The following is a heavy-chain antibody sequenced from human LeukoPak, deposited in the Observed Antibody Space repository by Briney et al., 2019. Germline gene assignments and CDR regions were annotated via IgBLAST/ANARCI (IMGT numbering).Heavy chain of an antibody. Sequence: GGSLRLSCAASGFTFSDYYMSWIRQAPGKGLEWVSYISSSGSTIYYADSVKGRFTISRDNAKNSLYLQMNSLRAEDTAVYYCARTYSSSWYYFDYWGQGTLVTVSS. CDR2: ISSSGSTI. J-gene: IGHJ4*02. D-gene: IGHD6-13*01. CDR1: GFTFSDYY. CDR3: ARTYSSSWYYFDY. V-gene: IGHV3-11*01.